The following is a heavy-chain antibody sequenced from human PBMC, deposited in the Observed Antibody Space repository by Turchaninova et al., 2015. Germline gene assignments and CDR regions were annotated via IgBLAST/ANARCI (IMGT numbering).Heavy chain of an antibody. CDR3: ARRSGGQPRVDF. J-gene: IGHJ4*02. CDR1: GYSISSGYY. Sequence: QVQLQASGPGLVKPSEPLSLPCAVSGYSISSGYYWVWDRQPPGKGREWIGGVHQSGTSYYNPSLKSRVTVSVDTSKNQFSLKLSSVTAADTAVYYCARRSGGQPRVDFWGQGTLVIVSS. D-gene: IGHD2-8*02. CDR2: VHQSGTS. V-gene: IGHV4-38-2*01.